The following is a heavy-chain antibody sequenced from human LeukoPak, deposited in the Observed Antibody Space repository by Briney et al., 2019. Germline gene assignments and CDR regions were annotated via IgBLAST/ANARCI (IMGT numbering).Heavy chain of an antibody. CDR2: FDPEDGET. J-gene: IGHJ3*02. CDR1: GYTLTELS. V-gene: IGHV1-24*01. CDR3: ATPSRIWSGYYSRFSTFDI. D-gene: IGHD3-3*01. Sequence: ASVKVSCKVSGYTLTELSMHWVRQAPGKGLEWMGGFDPEDGETIYAQKFQGRVTMTEDTSTDTAYMELSSLRSEDTAVYYCATPSRIWSGYYSRFSTFDIRGQGTMVTVSS.